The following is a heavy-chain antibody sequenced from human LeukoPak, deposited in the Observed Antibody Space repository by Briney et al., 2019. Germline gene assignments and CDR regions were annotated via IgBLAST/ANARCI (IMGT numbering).Heavy chain of an antibody. V-gene: IGHV3-21*01. Sequence: GGSLRLSCAASAFTFSRYNMNWVRQAPGKGLEWVSSISTDSTYIYYADSVTGRFTISRDNAKSSLYLQMYSLRAEDTAVYYCARGFGYGDYISGYWGQGTLVTVSS. CDR1: AFTFSRYN. CDR3: ARGFGYGDYISGY. CDR2: ISTDSTYI. J-gene: IGHJ4*02. D-gene: IGHD4-17*01.